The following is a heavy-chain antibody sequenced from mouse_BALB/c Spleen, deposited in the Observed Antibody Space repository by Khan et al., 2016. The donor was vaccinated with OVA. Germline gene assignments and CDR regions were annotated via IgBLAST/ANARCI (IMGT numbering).Heavy chain of an antibody. V-gene: IGHV14-3*02. J-gene: IGHJ3*01. Sequence: VRLQQSGAELVKPGASVKLSCTASGFNIKDTYMHWVKQRPEQGLEWIGRIDPANGNTKYDPKFQAKATLTADTSSNTAYLQLSSLTSEDTAVYYCARDYWDGFAYWGQGTLVTVST. D-gene: IGHD4-1*01. CDR3: ARDYWDGFAY. CDR2: IDPANGNT. CDR1: GFNIKDTY.